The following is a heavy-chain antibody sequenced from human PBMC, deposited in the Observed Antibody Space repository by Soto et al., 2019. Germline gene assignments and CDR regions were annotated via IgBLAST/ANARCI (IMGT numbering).Heavy chain of an antibody. D-gene: IGHD3-3*01. CDR2: IYPGDSDT. CDR3: ARQRGYDFWSGYLDV. CDR1: GYSFTSYW. Sequence: GESLKISCKGSGYSFTSYWIGWVRQMPGKGLEWMGIIYPGDSDTRYSPSFQGQVTISADKSISTAYLQWSSLKASDTAMYYCARQRGYDFWSGYLDVWGRGTTVTVSS. V-gene: IGHV5-51*01. J-gene: IGHJ6*02.